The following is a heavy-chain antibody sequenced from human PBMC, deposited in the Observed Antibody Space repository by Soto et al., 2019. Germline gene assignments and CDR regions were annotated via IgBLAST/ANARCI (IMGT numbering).Heavy chain of an antibody. CDR2: VYYRGRS. CDR1: GGSVTNSSYY. CDR3: VSQRTTVPTQAYFDY. V-gene: IGHV4-39*01. J-gene: IGHJ4*02. D-gene: IGHD4-17*01. Sequence: PAETLSLTCTVSGGSVTNSSYYWGWIRQSPWKGLEWIGSVYYRGRSYSKSSVKSRVTISVDTSKHRFSLSLNSVTASGTAVYFCVSQRTTVPTQAYFDYWGPGALVPVSS.